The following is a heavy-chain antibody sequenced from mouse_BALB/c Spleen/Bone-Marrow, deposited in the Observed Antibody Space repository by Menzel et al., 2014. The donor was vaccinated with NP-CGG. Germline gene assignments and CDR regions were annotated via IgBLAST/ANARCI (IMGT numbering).Heavy chain of an antibody. Sequence: QVQLKESGAELVRPETSVKVSCKASGYAFTNYLIEWVKQRPGQGLEWIGVINPGSGGTNYNEKFKGKATLTADKSSSTAYMQLSSLTSDDSAVYFCARIYYGNYYWGQGTTLTVSS. V-gene: IGHV1-54*01. J-gene: IGHJ2*01. CDR3: ARIYYGNYY. CDR2: INPGSGGT. D-gene: IGHD2-1*01. CDR1: GYAFTNYL.